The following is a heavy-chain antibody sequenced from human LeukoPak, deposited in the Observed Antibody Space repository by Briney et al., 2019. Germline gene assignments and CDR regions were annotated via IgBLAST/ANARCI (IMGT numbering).Heavy chain of an antibody. Sequence: SGTLSLTCAVSGGSISSSNLWSWVRQPPGKGLEGFGEIYHSGSTNYNPSLKSRFTISVDKSKNQFSLKLSSVTAADTAVYYCARHDAYLHFDYWGQGTLVTVSS. V-gene: IGHV4-4*02. CDR1: GGSISSSNL. J-gene: IGHJ4*02. CDR2: IYHSGST. CDR3: ARHDAYLHFDY. D-gene: IGHD2-2*01.